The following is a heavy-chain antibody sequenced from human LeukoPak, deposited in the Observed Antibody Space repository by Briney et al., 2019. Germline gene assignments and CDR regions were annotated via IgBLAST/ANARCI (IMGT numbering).Heavy chain of an antibody. V-gene: IGHV1-18*01. CDR2: ISAYNGNT. D-gene: IGHD3-10*01. CDR1: GYTFTSYG. Sequence: ASVKVSCKASGYTFTSYGISWVRQAPGQGLEWMGWISAYNGNTNYAQKLQGRVTMTTDTSTSTAYMELRSLRSDDTAVYYCARDGGVLWFGELSSYTYYYHYYMDVWGKGTTVTVSS. J-gene: IGHJ6*03. CDR3: ARDGGVLWFGELSSYTYYYHYYMDV.